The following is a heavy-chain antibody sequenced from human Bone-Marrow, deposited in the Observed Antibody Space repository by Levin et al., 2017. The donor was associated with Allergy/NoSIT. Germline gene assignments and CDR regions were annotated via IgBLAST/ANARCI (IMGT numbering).Heavy chain of an antibody. CDR1: GFTFSDHY. J-gene: IGHJ6*02. Sequence: GESLKISCAASGFTFSDHYMSWIRQAPGKGLEWVSYIGTRGSTISYADSLKGRFTISRDNAKSSLYLQMNSLRVEDTAVYYCARGRELPRTYYYSDLDVWGQGTTVTVSS. V-gene: IGHV3-11*01. CDR2: IGTRGSTI. CDR3: ARGRELPRTYYYSDLDV. D-gene: IGHD1-7*01.